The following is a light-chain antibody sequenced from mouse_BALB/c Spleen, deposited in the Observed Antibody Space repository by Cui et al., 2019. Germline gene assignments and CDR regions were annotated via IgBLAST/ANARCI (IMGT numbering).Light chain of an antibody. V-gene: IGKV6-14*01. CDR3: LQHWNYPLT. Sequence: IVMTQSQKFMSTSVGDRVSITCKASQNVRTAVAWYQQKPGQSPKALIYLASNRHTGVPDRFTGSGSGTDFTLTISNVQSEDLADYFCLQHWNYPLTFGAGTKLELK. CDR2: LAS. CDR1: QNVRTA. J-gene: IGKJ5*01.